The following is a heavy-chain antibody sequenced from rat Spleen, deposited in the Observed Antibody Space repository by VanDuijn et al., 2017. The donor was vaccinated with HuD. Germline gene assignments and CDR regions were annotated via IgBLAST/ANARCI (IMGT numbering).Heavy chain of an antibody. V-gene: IGHV5S23*01. D-gene: IGHD1-10*01. CDR3: TRENNCDY. J-gene: IGHJ2*01. CDR1: GFTFSHYY. CDR2: IINSGAGT. Sequence: EVQLVESGGGLVQPGRSLKLSCAASGFTFSHYYMAWFRQAPTKGLEWVASIINSGAGTYYRDSVKGRVNISRDNAKSNLYLQMDSLRSDDTATYYWTRENNCDYWRQGVMVSVSS.